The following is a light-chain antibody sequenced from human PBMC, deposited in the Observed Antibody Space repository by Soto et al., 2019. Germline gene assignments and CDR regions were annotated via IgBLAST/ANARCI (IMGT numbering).Light chain of an antibody. CDR3: QQYNNWPPWT. CDR2: GTS. J-gene: IGKJ1*01. CDR1: QSVSSSF. V-gene: IGKV3-20*01. Sequence: EIVLTQSPGTLSLSPGERATLSCRASQSVSSSFVAWFQQKPGQAPRLLIYGTSSRATGIPDRFSGSGSGTDFTLTISSLQSEDFAVYYCQQYNNWPPWTFGQGTKVEIK.